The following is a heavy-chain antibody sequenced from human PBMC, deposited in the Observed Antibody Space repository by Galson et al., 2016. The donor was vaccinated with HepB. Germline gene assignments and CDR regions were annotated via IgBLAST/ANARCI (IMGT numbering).Heavy chain of an antibody. J-gene: IGHJ4*02. CDR2: SGSGGHT. V-gene: IGHV3-23*01. CDR1: GFTFSSYA. CDR3: AKSVLEYDILTGYYRRGADY. D-gene: IGHD3-9*01. Sequence: SLRLSCAASGFTFSSYAMSWVRQAPGKGLEWVSSSGSGGHTYYADSVKGRFTISRDNSKNTLFLQMNSLRADDTAVYYCAKSVLEYDILTGYYRRGADYWGQGTLVTVSS.